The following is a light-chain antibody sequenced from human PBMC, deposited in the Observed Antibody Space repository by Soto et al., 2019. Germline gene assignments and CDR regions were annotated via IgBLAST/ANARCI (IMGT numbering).Light chain of an antibody. J-gene: IGKJ1*01. CDR2: AAS. CDR1: QSIASY. Sequence: DIQMTQSPSSLSASLADRVTITCRASQSIASYLTWYQQKPGKAPKLLIYAASNLQSGVPSRFSGSGSGTEFTVTISSLQPEDFATYYCQQINSYPWTFGQGTKVDI. V-gene: IGKV1-39*01. CDR3: QQINSYPWT.